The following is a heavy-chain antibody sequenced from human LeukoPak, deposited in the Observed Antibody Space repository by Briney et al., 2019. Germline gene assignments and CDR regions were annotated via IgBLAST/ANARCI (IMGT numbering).Heavy chain of an antibody. CDR2: IYYSGST. J-gene: IGHJ4*02. V-gene: IGHV4-59*01. CDR1: GGSISSYY. CDR3: ARLTPYDSSGYYIRYYFDY. Sequence: SETLSLTCTVSGGSISSYYWSWIRQPPGKGLEWIGYIYYSGSTNYNPSLKSRVTISVDTSKNQFSLKLSSVTAADTAVYYCARLTPYDSSGYYIRYYFDYWGQGTLVTVSS. D-gene: IGHD3-22*01.